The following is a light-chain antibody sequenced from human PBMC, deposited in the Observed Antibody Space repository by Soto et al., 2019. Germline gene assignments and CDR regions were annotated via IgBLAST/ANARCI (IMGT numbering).Light chain of an antibody. J-gene: IGKJ4*01. V-gene: IGKV1-12*01. CDR3: QQANSFPLT. CDR1: QSIDNN. CDR2: ETS. Sequence: DIQMTQSPSSLSASVGDRLTITCRASQSIDNNLNWYQQKPGKAPKLLIYETSILQSGVPSRFSGSGSGTDFTLTISSLQPEDFAIYYCQQANSFPLTFGGGTKVDIK.